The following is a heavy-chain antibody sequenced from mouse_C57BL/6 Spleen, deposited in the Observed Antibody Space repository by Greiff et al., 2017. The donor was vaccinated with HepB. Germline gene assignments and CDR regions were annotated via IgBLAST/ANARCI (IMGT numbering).Heavy chain of an antibody. D-gene: IGHD2-1*01. J-gene: IGHJ4*01. V-gene: IGHV1-69*01. Sequence: QVQLQQPGAELVMPGASVKLSCKASGYTFTSYWMHWVKQRPGQGLEWIGEIDPSDSYTNYNQKFKGESTLTVDKSSSTAYMQLSSLTSEDSAVYYCAREAYGTGGAMDYWGQGTSVTVSS. CDR1: GYTFTSYW. CDR2: IDPSDSYT. CDR3: AREAYGTGGAMDY.